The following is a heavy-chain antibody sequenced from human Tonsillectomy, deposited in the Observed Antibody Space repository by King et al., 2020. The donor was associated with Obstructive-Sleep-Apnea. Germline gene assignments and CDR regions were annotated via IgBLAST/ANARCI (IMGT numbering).Heavy chain of an antibody. J-gene: IGHJ4*02. Sequence: VQLQESGPGLVKPSDTLSLTCAVSGYSLSSSNWWGWIRQSPGKGLEWIGYIYHSGSTYYNPSLKSRVTMSVDTSKNQFSLKLSSVTAVDTAVYYCARSSDSGSYDLLDYWGQGTLVTVSS. CDR3: ARSSDSGSYDLLDY. CDR2: IYHSGST. V-gene: IGHV4-28*01. D-gene: IGHD1-26*01. CDR1: GYSLSSSNW.